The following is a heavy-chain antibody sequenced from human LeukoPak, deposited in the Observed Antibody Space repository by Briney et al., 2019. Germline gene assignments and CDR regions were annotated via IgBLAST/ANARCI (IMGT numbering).Heavy chain of an antibody. J-gene: IGHJ5*02. D-gene: IGHD2-2*01. Sequence: GRSLRLSCAASGFTFDDYAMHWVRQAPGKGLDWVSGISWNSGSIGYADSVKGRFTISRDNAKNSLYLQMNSLRAEDMALYYCAKDSMGSTSPLGGFDPWGQGTLVTVSS. CDR2: ISWNSGSI. CDR3: AKDSMGSTSPLGGFDP. CDR1: GFTFDDYA. V-gene: IGHV3-9*03.